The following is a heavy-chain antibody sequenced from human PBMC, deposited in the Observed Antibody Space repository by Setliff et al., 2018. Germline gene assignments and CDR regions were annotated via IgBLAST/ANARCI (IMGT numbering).Heavy chain of an antibody. V-gene: IGHV3-7*01. CDR2: IKEDGSET. CDR3: ARDRGWWCFDN. Sequence: GGSLRLSCAASGFTLRSYWMSWVRQAPGKGLEWVANIKEDGSETYYGGSVKGRFTISRDNAKSSLYLQMNSLRAEDTAVYYCARDRGWWCFDNWGQGTLVTVSS. D-gene: IGHD2-21*01. CDR1: GFTLRSYW. J-gene: IGHJ4*02.